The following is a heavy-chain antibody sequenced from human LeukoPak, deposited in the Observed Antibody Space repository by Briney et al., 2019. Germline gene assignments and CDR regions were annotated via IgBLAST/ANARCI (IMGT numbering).Heavy chain of an antibody. J-gene: IGHJ4*02. CDR1: GYSFTSYW. Sequence: GESLKISCKGSGYSFTSYWIGWVRQMPGKGLEWMGIIYPGDSDTRYSPSFQGQVTISADKSISTAYLQWSSLKASDTAIYYCASPSRSSTWEVGPFDYWGQGTLVTVSS. CDR3: ASPSRSSTWEVGPFDY. V-gene: IGHV5-51*01. D-gene: IGHD6-13*01. CDR2: IYPGDSDT.